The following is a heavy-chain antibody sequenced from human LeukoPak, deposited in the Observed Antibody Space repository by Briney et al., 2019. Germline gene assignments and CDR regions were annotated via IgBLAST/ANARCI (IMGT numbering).Heavy chain of an antibody. J-gene: IGHJ4*02. CDR3: ARVKAVAGTLPHLLDY. D-gene: IGHD6-19*01. CDR2: INHRGST. V-gene: IGHV4-34*01. CDR1: GGSFSGYY. Sequence: SETLSLTCAVYGGSFSGYYWSWIRQPPGEGLEWIGEINHRGSTSYNPTLKSRLTISKEKSKNQFSLKLTSVTVADTAVYFCARVKAVAGTLPHLLDYWGQGTLVTVSS.